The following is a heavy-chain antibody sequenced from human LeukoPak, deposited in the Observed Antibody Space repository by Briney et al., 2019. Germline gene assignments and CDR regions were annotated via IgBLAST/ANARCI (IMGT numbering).Heavy chain of an antibody. CDR1: GYTFTSYY. V-gene: IGHV1-46*01. J-gene: IGHJ4*02. D-gene: IGHD3-16*02. Sequence: GASVKVSCKASGYTFTSYYMHWVRQAPGQGLEWMGIINPSGGSTSYAQKFQGRVTMTRDTSTSTVYMELSSLRSEDTAVYYCARDPVAYYDYVWGSYRWDYYFDYWGQGTLVTVSS. CDR3: ARDPVAYYDYVWGSYRWDYYFDY. CDR2: INPSGGST.